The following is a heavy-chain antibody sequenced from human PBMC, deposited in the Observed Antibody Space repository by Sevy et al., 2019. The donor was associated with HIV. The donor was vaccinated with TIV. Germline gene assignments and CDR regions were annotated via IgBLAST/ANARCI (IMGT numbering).Heavy chain of an antibody. J-gene: IGHJ4*01. D-gene: IGHD1-26*01. CDR1: GFTFGDYC. V-gene: IGHV3-49*04. CDR2: LKSKAYGGTV. CDR3: TRWEGAQSIFDY. Sequence: GGSLRLSCTASGFTFGDYCMSWVRQAPGKGLEWVAFLKSKAYGGTVDHAASVKGRFTISRDDSKSIAYLQMNDLNTGDTGVYYCTRWEGAQSIFDYWGHGALVTVSS.